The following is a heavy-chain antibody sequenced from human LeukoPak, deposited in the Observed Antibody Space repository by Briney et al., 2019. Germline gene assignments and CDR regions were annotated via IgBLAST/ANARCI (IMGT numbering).Heavy chain of an antibody. CDR3: ARLRAYYYDSSGYYNFDF. Sequence: KPSETLSLTCTVSGGSTSSSSFYWGWIRQPPGKGLKCIGRISYSGRTYYNPSLQSRVTISVDTSKNQFSLRLSSVTAADTAVYYCARLRAYYYDSSGYYNFDFWGQGTLVTVSS. D-gene: IGHD3-22*01. CDR2: ISYSGRT. CDR1: GGSTSSSSFY. J-gene: IGHJ4*02. V-gene: IGHV4-39*01.